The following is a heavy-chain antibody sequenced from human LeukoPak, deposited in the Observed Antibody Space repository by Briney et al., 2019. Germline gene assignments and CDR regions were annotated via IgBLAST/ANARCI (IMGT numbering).Heavy chain of an antibody. CDR2: ISYDGSNK. CDR3: AKTFYDSGSYWGAFDY. V-gene: IGHV3-30*04. J-gene: IGHJ4*02. Sequence: GGSLTLSCAASGFTFSSYAMHWVRQAPGKGLEWVAVISYDGSNKFYADSVKGRFTFSRDNSKNTLYLQMNGLRAEDTAIYYCAKTFYDSGSYWGAFDYWGQGTLVTVSS. CDR1: GFTFSSYA. D-gene: IGHD3-10*01.